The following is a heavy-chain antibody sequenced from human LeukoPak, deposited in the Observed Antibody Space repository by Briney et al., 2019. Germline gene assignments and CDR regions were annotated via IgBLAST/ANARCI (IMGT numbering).Heavy chain of an antibody. D-gene: IGHD3-10*01. CDR3: ARGPMLRGVVIRRSKSGYFDY. CDR1: GFTVSTNY. V-gene: IGHV3-66*01. J-gene: IGHJ4*02. CDR2: MYTLGNT. Sequence: PGGSLRLSCAASGFTVSTNYMTWIRQAPGKGLEWVSVMYTLGNTNYADSVRGRFTISRDNSKNTLYLQMNSLRAEDTAVYYCARGPMLRGVVIRRSKSGYFDYWGQGSLVTVSS.